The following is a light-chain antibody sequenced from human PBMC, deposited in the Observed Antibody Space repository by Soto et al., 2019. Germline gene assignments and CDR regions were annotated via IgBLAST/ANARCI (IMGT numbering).Light chain of an antibody. V-gene: IGKV3-15*01. J-gene: IGKJ1*01. CDR1: QSVSSN. Sequence: EIEMTQSPATLSLSPGERATLYCWASQSVSSNLAWYQQKPGQAPRLLIYGASTRVTGVPARFSGSGSGTEFILIISRLEPEDFAVYYCQQYGSSPSFGQGTKVDI. CDR3: QQYGSSPS. CDR2: GAS.